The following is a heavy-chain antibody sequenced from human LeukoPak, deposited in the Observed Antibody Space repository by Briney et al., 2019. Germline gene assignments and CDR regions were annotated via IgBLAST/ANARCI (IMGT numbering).Heavy chain of an antibody. CDR1: GGSFSGYY. CDR3: ARGRRGGPLREAYSSSWRYWYFDL. CDR2: INHSGST. V-gene: IGHV4-34*01. J-gene: IGHJ2*01. Sequence: PSETLSLTCAVYGGSFSGYYWSWIRQPPGKGLEWIGEINHSGSTNYNPSLKSRVTISVDTSKNQFSLKLSSVTAADTAVYYCARGRRGGPLREAYSSSWRYWYFDLWGRGTLVTVSS. D-gene: IGHD6-13*01.